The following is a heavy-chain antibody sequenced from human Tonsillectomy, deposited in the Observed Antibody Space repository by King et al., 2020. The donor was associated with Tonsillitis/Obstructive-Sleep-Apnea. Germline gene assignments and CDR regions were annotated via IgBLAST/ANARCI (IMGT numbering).Heavy chain of an antibody. Sequence: VQLQESGPGLVKPSETLSLTCTVSGGSISSYYWSWIRQPPGKGLEWVGNIYYSGSTNYNPSLKSRVTISVDTSKNQFSLKLSSVTAADTAVYYCASDLNYDSSGYSNALDIWGQGPMVTVSS. V-gene: IGHV4-59*01. CDR2: IYYSGST. CDR1: GGSISSYY. CDR3: ASDLNYDSSGYSNALDI. D-gene: IGHD3-22*01. J-gene: IGHJ3*02.